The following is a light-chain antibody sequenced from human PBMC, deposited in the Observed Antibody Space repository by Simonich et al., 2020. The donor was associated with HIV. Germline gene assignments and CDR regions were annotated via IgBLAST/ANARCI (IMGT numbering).Light chain of an antibody. CDR1: QSISNY. CDR3: QQSYSTLPYT. J-gene: IGKJ2*01. CDR2: TAS. V-gene: IGKV1-39*01. Sequence: IQLTQSPSSLSASVGDRVTITCRASQSISNYLNWYQQKPGKAPNLLIYTASSLQSGVPSRFSGSGFGTDFTLTISSLQPEDFATYYCQQSYSTLPYTFGQGTKLEIK.